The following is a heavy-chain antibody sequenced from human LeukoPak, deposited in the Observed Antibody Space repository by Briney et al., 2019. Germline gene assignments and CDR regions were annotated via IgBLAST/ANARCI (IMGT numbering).Heavy chain of an antibody. V-gene: IGHV1-8*02. D-gene: IGHD4-17*01. J-gene: IGHJ6*03. CDR3: ARGRHGDYGNYYYYMDV. CDR1: GGTFSSYT. Sequence: ASVKVSCKASGGTFSSYTINWVRQATGQGLEWMGWMNPNSGNTGYAQKFQGRVTMTRNTSISTAYMELSSLRSEDTAVYYCARGRHGDYGNYYYYMDVWGKGTTVTVSS. CDR2: MNPNSGNT.